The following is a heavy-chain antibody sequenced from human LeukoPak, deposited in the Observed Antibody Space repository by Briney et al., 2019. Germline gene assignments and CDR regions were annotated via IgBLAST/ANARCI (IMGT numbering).Heavy chain of an antibody. V-gene: IGHV1-46*01. J-gene: IGHJ4*02. CDR3: ARDYSPNYYDSSGHFDY. CDR2: INPSGGST. Sequence: ASVKVSCKASGYTFTSYYMHWVRQAPGQGLEWMGIINPSGGSTSYAQKFQGRVTMTRDMSTSTVYMELSSLRSEDTAVYYCARDYSPNYYDSSGHFDYWGQGTLVTVSS. CDR1: GYTFTSYY. D-gene: IGHD3-22*01.